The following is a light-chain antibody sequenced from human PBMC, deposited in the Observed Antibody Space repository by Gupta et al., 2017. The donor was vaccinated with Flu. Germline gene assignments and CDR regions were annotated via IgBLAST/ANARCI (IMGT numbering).Light chain of an antibody. CDR3: SAWDSSLNVWV. Sequence: QAGLTQSPSVSKGLRQTATLTCTGNSNNVGNQGVTWLQQHQGHPPRLLSYRNNNRPSTSLERFSASRSGNTASLTITGLQPEDEADYYCSAWDSSLNVWVFGGGTKLTVL. CDR1: SNNVGNQG. J-gene: IGLJ3*02. V-gene: IGLV10-54*04. CDR2: RNN.